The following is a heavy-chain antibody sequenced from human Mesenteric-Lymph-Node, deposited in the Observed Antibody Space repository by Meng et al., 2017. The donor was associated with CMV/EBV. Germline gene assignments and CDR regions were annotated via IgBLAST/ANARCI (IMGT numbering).Heavy chain of an antibody. D-gene: IGHD3-3*01. CDR2: ISGSGGST. CDR1: GFTFSSYA. Sequence: GESLKISCAASGFTFSSYAMSWVRQAPGKGLEWVSAISGSGGSTYYADSVKGRFTISRDNSKNTLYLQMNSLRAEDTAVYYCAKERFLEWTRGYFDYWGQGTLVTVSS. V-gene: IGHV3-23*01. CDR3: AKERFLEWTRGYFDY. J-gene: IGHJ4*02.